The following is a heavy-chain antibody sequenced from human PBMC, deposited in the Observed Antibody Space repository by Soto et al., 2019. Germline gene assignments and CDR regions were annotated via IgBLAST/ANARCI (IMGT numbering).Heavy chain of an antibody. Sequence: SETLSLTCTVSGGSISSGGYYWSWIRQHPGKGLEWIGYIYYSGSTYYNPSLKSRVTISVDTSKNQFSLKLSSVTAADTAVYYCARGHEGADILTGYSWFDPWGQGTLVTV. CDR3: ARGHEGADILTGYSWFDP. CDR2: IYYSGST. CDR1: GGSISSGGYY. D-gene: IGHD3-9*01. J-gene: IGHJ5*02. V-gene: IGHV4-31*03.